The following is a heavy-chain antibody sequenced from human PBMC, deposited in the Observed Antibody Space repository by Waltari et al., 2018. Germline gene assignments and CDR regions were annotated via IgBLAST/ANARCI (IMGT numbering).Heavy chain of an antibody. CDR2: ISSSGSYI. CDR1: GFTFSSYS. J-gene: IGHJ4*02. D-gene: IGHD6-19*01. CDR3: ARDGMVVAGTNY. V-gene: IGHV3-21*01. Sequence: EVQLLESGGGLVKPGGSLRLSCAASGFTFSSYSMNWVRQAPGKVLEWFSSISSSGSYIYYADSVRGRFTSSRDNAKNSLYLQMNSLRAEDTAVYYCARDGMVVAGTNYWGQGTLVTVSS.